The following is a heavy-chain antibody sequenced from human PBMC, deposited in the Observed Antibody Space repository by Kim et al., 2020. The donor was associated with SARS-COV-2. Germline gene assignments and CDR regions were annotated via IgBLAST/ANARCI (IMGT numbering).Heavy chain of an antibody. CDR1: GGSISSGGYY. V-gene: IGHV4-31*11. CDR3: ARENTLTTYGLDY. Sequence: SETLSLTCAVSGGSISSGGYYWNWIRQHPGKGLEWIGNIDYRGNTLYNPSLKGRVKISGDTSKNHFFLKLTSVSAADTAIYYCARENTLTTYGLDYWGQGTLVTVSS. J-gene: IGHJ4*02. D-gene: IGHD2-21*01. CDR2: IDYRGNT.